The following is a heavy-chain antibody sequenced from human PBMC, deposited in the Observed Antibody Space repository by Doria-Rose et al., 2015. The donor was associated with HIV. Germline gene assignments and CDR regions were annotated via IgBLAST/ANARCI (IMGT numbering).Heavy chain of an antibody. D-gene: IGHD6-13*01. Sequence: SGPVLVKPTETLTLTCTVSGVSLSSPGMGVSWIRQPPGKALEWLANIFSDDGRSYKTSLKRRLTNSRGTSKSQVVLTMTDMDPVDTATYYCARIKSSRWYHKYYFDFWGQGTLVIVSA. J-gene: IGHJ4*02. CDR2: IFSDDGR. CDR1: GVSLSSPGMG. CDR3: ARIKSSRWYHKYYFDF. V-gene: IGHV2-26*01.